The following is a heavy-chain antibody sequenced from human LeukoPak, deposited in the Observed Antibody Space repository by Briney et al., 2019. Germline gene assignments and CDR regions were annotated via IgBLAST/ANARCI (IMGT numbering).Heavy chain of an antibody. CDR3: ARDRVTTGPLMFENYMDV. D-gene: IGHD4-11*01. V-gene: IGHV4-59*12. Sequence: SETLSLTCSVSGGSITTTYYWSWIRQPPGGGLEWIASLYHSGNSNYNPSLKSRVTMSVDTSKNQFSLKLSSVTAADTAVYYCARDRVTTGPLMFENYMDVWGKGTTVTVSS. CDR1: GGSITTTYY. CDR2: LYHSGNS. J-gene: IGHJ6*03.